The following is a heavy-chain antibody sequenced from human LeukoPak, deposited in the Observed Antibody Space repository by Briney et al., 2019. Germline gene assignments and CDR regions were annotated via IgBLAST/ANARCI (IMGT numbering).Heavy chain of an antibody. Sequence: PSQTLSLTCTVSGGSISSYYWSWIRQPPGKGPEWIGYIYYSGSTNYNTSLKSRVTISVDTSKNQFSLKLSSVTAADTAVYYCAREWFGESPADWGQGTLVTVSS. D-gene: IGHD3-10*01. CDR1: GGSISSYY. CDR2: IYYSGST. CDR3: AREWFGESPAD. J-gene: IGHJ4*02. V-gene: IGHV4-59*01.